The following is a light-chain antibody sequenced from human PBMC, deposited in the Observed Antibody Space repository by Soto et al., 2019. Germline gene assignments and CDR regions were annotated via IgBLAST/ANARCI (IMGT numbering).Light chain of an antibody. Sequence: QSVLTQPPSASGTPGQRVVISCSGSSSKIGSYSVNWYQRLPGAAPKLLIYSNNQRPSGVPDRISGSKSGTSASLAVSGLQSEDEGDYSCAAWDDSLNGPVFGGGTKLTVL. J-gene: IGLJ2*01. CDR2: SNN. CDR1: SSKIGSYS. CDR3: AAWDDSLNGPV. V-gene: IGLV1-44*01.